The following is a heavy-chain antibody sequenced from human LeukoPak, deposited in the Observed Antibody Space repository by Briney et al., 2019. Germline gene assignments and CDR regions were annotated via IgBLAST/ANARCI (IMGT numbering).Heavy chain of an antibody. CDR3: AKDTLGVVVATTFDY. D-gene: IGHD5-12*01. CDR1: GFTFSSYA. CDR2: ISGSGGST. Sequence: GGSLRLSCAASGFTFSSYAMNWVRQAPGKGLEWVSSISGSGGSTYYADSVKGRFTISRDNSKNTLYLQMNSLRAEDTAVYYCAKDTLGVVVATTFDYWGQGTLVTVSS. V-gene: IGHV3-23*01. J-gene: IGHJ4*02.